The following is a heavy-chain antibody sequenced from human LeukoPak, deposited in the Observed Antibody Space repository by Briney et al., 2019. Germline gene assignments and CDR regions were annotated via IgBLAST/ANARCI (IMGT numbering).Heavy chain of an antibody. CDR3: ARGGLWFGHDL. D-gene: IGHD3-10*01. CDR1: GGSISSSSYY. Sequence: SETLSLTCTVSGGSISSSSYYWGWIRQPPGKGLEWIGSIYYSGSTYYNPSLKSRVTISVDTSKNQFSLKLSSVTAADTAVYYCARGGLWFGHDLWGRGTLVTVSS. V-gene: IGHV4-39*07. J-gene: IGHJ2*01. CDR2: IYYSGST.